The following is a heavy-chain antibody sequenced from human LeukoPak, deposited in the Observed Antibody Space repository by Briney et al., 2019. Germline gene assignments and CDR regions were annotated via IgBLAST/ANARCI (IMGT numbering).Heavy chain of an antibody. D-gene: IGHD2-21*02. Sequence: PSETLSLTCTVSGVSISSYYWSWIRQPAGKGLEWIGRIYASGITNYNPSLKSRVTMSVDTSKNQFSLKLSSVTAADTAVYYCARGPFRIVVVTAIPGYYYGMDVWGQGTTVTVSS. CDR3: ARGPFRIVVVTAIPGYYYGMDV. J-gene: IGHJ6*02. CDR2: IYASGIT. V-gene: IGHV4-4*07. CDR1: GVSISSYY.